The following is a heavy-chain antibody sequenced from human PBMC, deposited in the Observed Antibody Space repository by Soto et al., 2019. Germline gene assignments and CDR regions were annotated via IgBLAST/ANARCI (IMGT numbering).Heavy chain of an antibody. J-gene: IGHJ4*02. D-gene: IGHD6-19*01. V-gene: IGHV3-30*18. CDR1: GFTFSSYG. CDR3: AKDWSPAVAAQMGVLDY. Sequence: PGGSLRLSCAASGFTFSSYGMHWVRQAPGKGLEWVAVISYDGSNKYYADSVKGRFTISRDNSKNTLYLQMNSLRAEDTAVYYCAKDWSPAVAAQMGVLDYWGQGTLVTVSS. CDR2: ISYDGSNK.